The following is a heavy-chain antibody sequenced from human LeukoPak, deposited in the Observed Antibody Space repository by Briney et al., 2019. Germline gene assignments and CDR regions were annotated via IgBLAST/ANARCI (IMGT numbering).Heavy chain of an antibody. CDR3: ARDRDIYYYGSGRRYFDL. CDR2: IYSSGST. D-gene: IGHD3-10*01. CDR1: GGSMTSAGYY. Sequence: SETLSLTCTVSGGSMTSAGYYWSWIRQPAGKGLEWIGRIYSSGSTNYNPSLKSRVTISVNTSKNQFSLKLSSVTAADTAVYYCARDRDIYYYGSGRRYFDLWGRGTLVTVSS. J-gene: IGHJ2*01. V-gene: IGHV4-61*02.